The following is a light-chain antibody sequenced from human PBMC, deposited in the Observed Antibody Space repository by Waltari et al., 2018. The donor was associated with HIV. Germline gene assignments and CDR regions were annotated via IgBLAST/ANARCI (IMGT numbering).Light chain of an antibody. Sequence: QSVLTQSPSASGTPGQRVTISWSGSSSNIGSNYVYWYQQLPGTAPKLLLYRNNQRPSGVPDRFSGSKSGTSASLAISGLRSEDEAHYYCATWTDSLSGVVFGGGTKLRVL. V-gene: IGLV1-47*01. CDR2: RNN. CDR1: SSNIGSNY. J-gene: IGLJ2*01. CDR3: ATWTDSLSGVV.